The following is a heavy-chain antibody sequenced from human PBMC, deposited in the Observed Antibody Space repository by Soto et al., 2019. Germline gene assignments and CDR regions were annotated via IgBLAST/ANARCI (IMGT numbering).Heavy chain of an antibody. CDR1: GFTFSSYW. J-gene: IGHJ1*01. Sequence: EVQLVESGGGLVQPGGSLRLSCAASGFTFSSYWMPWVRQAPGKGLVWVARIKSDGSSTSYADSVKGRFTISRDNAKKMLYLQMHSLRADVTAEYYCARGAVAGTSEYYQYWGQGKLVTVS. V-gene: IGHV3-74*01. CDR3: ARGAVAGTSEYYQY. CDR2: IKSDGSST. D-gene: IGHD6-19*01.